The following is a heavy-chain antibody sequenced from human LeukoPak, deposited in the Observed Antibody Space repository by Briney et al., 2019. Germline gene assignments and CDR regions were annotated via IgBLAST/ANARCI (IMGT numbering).Heavy chain of an antibody. J-gene: IGHJ4*02. CDR3: ARGSGCSSSSCHGGEFDY. D-gene: IGHD2-2*01. Sequence: SETLSLTCTVSGDSISSYSWNWIRQPAGEGLEWIGHIFNSGSANYNPSLKSRVTMSVDTSKKQFSLNLTSVTAAYTAVYYCARGSGCSSSSCHGGEFDYWGQGTLVTVSS. CDR1: GDSISSYS. CDR2: IFNSGSA. V-gene: IGHV4-4*07.